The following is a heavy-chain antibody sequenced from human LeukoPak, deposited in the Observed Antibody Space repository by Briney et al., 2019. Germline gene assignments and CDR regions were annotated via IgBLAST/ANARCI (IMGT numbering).Heavy chain of an antibody. D-gene: IGHD2-15*01. J-gene: IGHJ6*02. CDR2: IYYSGST. V-gene: IGHV4-59*08. CDR3: ARSPDCSGGSCYSNYYYYGMDV. Sequence: SETLSLTCTVSGGSISSYYWSWMRQPPGKGLEWIGYIYYSGSTNYNPSLKSRVTISVDTSKNQFSLKLSSVTAADTAVYYCARSPDCSGGSCYSNYYYYGMDVWGQGTTVTVSS. CDR1: GGSISSYY.